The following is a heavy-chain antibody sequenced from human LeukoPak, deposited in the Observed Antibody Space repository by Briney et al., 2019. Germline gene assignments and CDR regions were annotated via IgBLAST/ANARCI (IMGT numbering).Heavy chain of an antibody. CDR3: ARDRRYYGSGSADYGMDV. D-gene: IGHD3-10*01. Sequence: PQTLSLTCAVSGGSISSGGYSWSWIRQPPGKGLEWIGYIYHSGSTYYNPSLKSRVTISVDRSKNQFSLKLSSVTAADTAVYYCARDRRYYGSGSADYGMDVWGQGTTVTVSS. CDR2: IYHSGST. CDR1: GGSISSGGYS. J-gene: IGHJ6*02. V-gene: IGHV4-30-2*01.